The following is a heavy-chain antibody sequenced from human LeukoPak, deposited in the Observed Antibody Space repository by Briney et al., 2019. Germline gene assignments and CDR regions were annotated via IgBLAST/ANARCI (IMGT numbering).Heavy chain of an antibody. CDR2: ISGSGGNT. CDR1: GFTFSSYS. CDR3: AKLAAAGGGY. D-gene: IGHD6-13*01. V-gene: IGHV3-23*01. Sequence: GGSLRLSCAASGFTFSSYSMNWVRQAPGKGLEWVSAISGSGGNTYYADSVKGRSTISRDNSKNTLYLQMNSLRAEDTAVYYCAKLAAAGGGYWGQGTLVTVSS. J-gene: IGHJ4*02.